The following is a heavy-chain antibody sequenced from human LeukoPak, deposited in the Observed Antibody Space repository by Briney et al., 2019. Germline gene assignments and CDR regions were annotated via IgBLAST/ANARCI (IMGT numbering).Heavy chain of an antibody. CDR2: IKQDGSEK. Sequence: GGSLRLSCAASGFPFSSYGMHWVRQAPGKGLEWVANIKQDGSEKYYVDSVKGRFTISRDNAKNSLYLQMNSLRADDTAVYYCARDAFSRISIFGVVSDAFDIWGQGTMVTVSS. CDR3: ARDAFSRISIFGVVSDAFDI. V-gene: IGHV3-7*01. CDR1: GFPFSSYG. J-gene: IGHJ3*02. D-gene: IGHD3-3*01.